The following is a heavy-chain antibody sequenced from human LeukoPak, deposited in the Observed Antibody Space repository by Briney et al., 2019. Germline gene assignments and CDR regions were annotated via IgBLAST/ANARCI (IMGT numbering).Heavy chain of an antibody. V-gene: IGHV3-23*01. J-gene: IGHJ4*02. CDR2: ISGSGGST. CDR1: GFTFSGYG. Sequence: GGSLRLSCAASGFTFSGYGMSWVRQAPGKGLKWVPAISGSGGSTYYADSVKGRITISRDNSKNTLYLQMNSLRAEDTAVYYCARDLMGIAYRGAFYYWGQGTLVTVSS. D-gene: IGHD6-13*01. CDR3: ARDLMGIAYRGAFYY.